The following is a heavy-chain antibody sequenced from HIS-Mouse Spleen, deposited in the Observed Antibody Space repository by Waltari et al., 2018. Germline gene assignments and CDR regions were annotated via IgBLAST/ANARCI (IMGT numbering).Heavy chain of an antibody. Sequence: QVQLQQWGAGLLKPSETLSLTCAVYGGSFSGYYWSWIRQPPGKGLEWIGEINHSGSTNYNPSLKGRVTISVDTSKNQFSLKLSSVTAADTAVYYCARAGYGSGSYYFDYWGQGTLVTVSS. V-gene: IGHV4-34*01. CDR2: INHSGST. D-gene: IGHD3-10*01. CDR3: ARAGYGSGSYYFDY. J-gene: IGHJ4*02. CDR1: GGSFSGYY.